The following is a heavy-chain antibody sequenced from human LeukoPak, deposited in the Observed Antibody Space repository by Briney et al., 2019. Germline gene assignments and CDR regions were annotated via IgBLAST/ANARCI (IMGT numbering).Heavy chain of an antibody. Sequence: GGSLRLSCAASGFTFSNAWMSWVRQAPGKGLEWVGRIKSKTDGGTTDYAAPVKGRFTISRDDSKNTLYLQMNSLKTEDTAVYYCTTDLLRYFDWLRFDPWGQGTLVTVSS. CDR1: GFTFSNAW. CDR3: TTDLLRYFDWLRFDP. D-gene: IGHD3-9*01. CDR2: IKSKTDGGTT. J-gene: IGHJ5*02. V-gene: IGHV3-15*01.